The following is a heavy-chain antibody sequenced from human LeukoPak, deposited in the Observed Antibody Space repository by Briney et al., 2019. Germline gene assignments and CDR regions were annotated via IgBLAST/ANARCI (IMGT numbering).Heavy chain of an antibody. D-gene: IGHD3-22*01. Sequence: ASVKVSCKASGYTFTNYDINWVRQATGQGLEWMGWMNPNSGNTGYAQKFQGRVTMTGNTSISTAYMELSSLRSEDTAMYYCARAPTYYYDSSGYYYTPEYFQHWGQGTLVTVSS. CDR3: ARAPTYYYDSSGYYYTPEYFQH. V-gene: IGHV1-8*01. CDR1: GYTFTNYD. CDR2: MNPNSGNT. J-gene: IGHJ1*01.